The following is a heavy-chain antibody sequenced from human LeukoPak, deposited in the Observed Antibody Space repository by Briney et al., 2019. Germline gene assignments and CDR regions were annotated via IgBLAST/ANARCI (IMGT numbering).Heavy chain of an antibody. Sequence: SETLSLTCTVSGGSISSGGYYWSWIRQHPGKGLEWIGYIYYSGSTYYNPSLKSRVTISVDTSKNQFSLKLSSVTAADTAVYYCARVTGSGYHLYYFDYWGQGTLVTVSS. D-gene: IGHD1-14*01. CDR3: ARVTGSGYHLYYFDY. V-gene: IGHV4-31*03. CDR2: IYYSGST. CDR1: GGSISSGGYY. J-gene: IGHJ4*02.